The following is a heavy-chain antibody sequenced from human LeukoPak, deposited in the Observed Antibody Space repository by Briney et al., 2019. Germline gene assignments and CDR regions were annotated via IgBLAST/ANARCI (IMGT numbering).Heavy chain of an antibody. CDR2: ISYDGSNK. CDR1: GFTFSSYA. CDR3: ASNPGGLRYFDWLTY. Sequence: SGGSLRLSCAASGFTFSSYAMHWVRQAPGKGLEWVAVISYDGSNKYYADSVKGRFTISRDNAKNSLYLQMNSLRAEDTAVYYCASNPGGLRYFDWLTYWGQGTLVTVSS. D-gene: IGHD3-9*01. V-gene: IGHV3-30-3*01. J-gene: IGHJ4*02.